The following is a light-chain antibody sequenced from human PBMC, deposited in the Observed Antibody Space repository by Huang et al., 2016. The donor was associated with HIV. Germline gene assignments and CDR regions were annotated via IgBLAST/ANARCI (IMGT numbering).Light chain of an antibody. Sequence: EIVLTQSPGTLSLSPGERATLSCRDRQCVGSNYLALYQQKPGQAPRLLIYVASSRAIGIPARFSGSGSGTGVTLTISRLEPEDFAVYYCQQYGTSPLTFGQGTKVEIK. J-gene: IGKJ1*01. CDR1: QCVGSNY. CDR3: QQYGTSPLT. V-gene: IGKV3-20*01. CDR2: VAS.